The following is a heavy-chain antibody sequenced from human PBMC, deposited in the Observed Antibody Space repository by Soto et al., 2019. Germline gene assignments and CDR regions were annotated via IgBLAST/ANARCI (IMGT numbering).Heavy chain of an antibody. CDR1: GFTFSSYG. CDR3: ARDGVAEIFGVVINIDY. V-gene: IGHV3-33*01. J-gene: IGHJ4*02. Sequence: GGSMRLSCAASGFTFSSYGMHWVRKDPGKGLEWVAVIWYDGSNKYYADSVKGRFTISRDNSKNTLYLQMNSLRAEDTAVYYCARDGVAEIFGVVINIDYWGQGTLVTVSS. D-gene: IGHD3-3*01. CDR2: IWYDGSNK.